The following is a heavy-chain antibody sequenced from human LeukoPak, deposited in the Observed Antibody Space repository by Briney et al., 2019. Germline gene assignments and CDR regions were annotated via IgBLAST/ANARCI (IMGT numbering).Heavy chain of an antibody. J-gene: IGHJ3*02. CDR3: ARNYSGTYGGAFDI. Sequence: KPSETLSLTCTVSGGSISSSSYYWAWIRQPPGKGLAWIGSIYYSGSTSYNPSLKSRVTISVDTSKNQFSLKLSSVTAADTAVYYCARNYSGTYGGAFDIWGQGTMVTFSS. D-gene: IGHD1-26*01. V-gene: IGHV4-39*01. CDR2: IYYSGST. CDR1: GGSISSSSYY.